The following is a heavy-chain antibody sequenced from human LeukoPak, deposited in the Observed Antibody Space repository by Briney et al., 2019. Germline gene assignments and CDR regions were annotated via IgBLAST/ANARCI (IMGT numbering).Heavy chain of an antibody. J-gene: IGHJ5*02. CDR1: GGTFTSYA. CDR2: IIPIFGTA. V-gene: IGHV1-69*13. CDR3: ARSGRTEGYCSGGSCEFDP. Sequence: SVKVSCKASGGTFTSYAISWVRQAPGQGLEWMGGIIPIFGTANYAQKFQGRVTITADESTSTAYMELSSLRSEDTAVYYCARSGRTEGYCSGGSCEFDPWGQGTLVTVSS. D-gene: IGHD2-15*01.